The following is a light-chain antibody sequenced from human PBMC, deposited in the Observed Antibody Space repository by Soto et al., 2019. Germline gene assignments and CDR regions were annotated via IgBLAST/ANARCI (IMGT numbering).Light chain of an antibody. CDR2: KAS. V-gene: IGKV1-5*03. CDR3: QQYKSYFIT. Sequence: DIQMTQSPSTLSASVGDRVTITCRASXSXXXXCAWYQQRPGKAHKVRINKASSLEGGVPSRFSGCGSGTEFTLTISSLQPDDFATYYGQQYKSYFITCGGGPKVEIK. CDR1: XSXXXX. J-gene: IGKJ4*01.